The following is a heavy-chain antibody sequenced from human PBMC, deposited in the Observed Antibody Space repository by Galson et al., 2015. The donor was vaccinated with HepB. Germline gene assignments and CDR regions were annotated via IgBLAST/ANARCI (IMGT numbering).Heavy chain of an antibody. J-gene: IGHJ3*02. V-gene: IGHV1-18*01. CDR3: ARVEGLWVRGVITPGAFDI. CDR2: ISPNNGDT. CDR1: DYTFTSYG. Sequence: SVKVSCKASDYTFTSYGLSWVRQAPGQGLEWVGWISPNNGDTNYAQKLQGRVTMTTDTSTSTAYMELRSLRSDDTAVYYCARVEGLWVRGVITPGAFDIWGQGTMVTVSS. D-gene: IGHD3-10*01.